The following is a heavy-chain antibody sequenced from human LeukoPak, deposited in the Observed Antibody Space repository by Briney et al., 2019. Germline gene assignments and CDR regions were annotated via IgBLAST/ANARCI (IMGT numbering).Heavy chain of an antibody. CDR3: ARADDAFDI. V-gene: IGHV3-21*01. Sequence: PGGSLRLSCAASGFTFSSYSMNWVRQAPGKGLEWVSSISSRSSYIYCADSVKGRFTISRDNAKNSLYLQMNSLRAEDTAVYYCARADDAFDIWGQGTMVTVSS. J-gene: IGHJ3*02. CDR2: ISSRSSYI. CDR1: GFTFSSYS.